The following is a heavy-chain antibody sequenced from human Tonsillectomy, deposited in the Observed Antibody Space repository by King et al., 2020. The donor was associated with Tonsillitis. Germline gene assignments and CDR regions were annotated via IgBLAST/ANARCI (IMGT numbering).Heavy chain of an antibody. CDR1: GDTFSSYD. CDR2: IIPIFGTA. J-gene: IGHJ3*02. Sequence: QLVQSGAELKKPGSSRKCSCKASGDTFSSYDISWVRQAPGQRLDWMGEIIPIFGTAKYAQKFQGRVTITADKSTSTAYMELSSLRSEDTAVYYCAERTQRRSAFDIWGQGTMVTVSS. CDR3: AERTQRRSAFDI. V-gene: IGHV1-69*06. D-gene: IGHD1-14*01.